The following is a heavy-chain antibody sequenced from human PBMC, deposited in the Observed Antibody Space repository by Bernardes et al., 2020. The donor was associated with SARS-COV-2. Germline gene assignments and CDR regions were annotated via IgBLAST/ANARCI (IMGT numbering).Heavy chain of an antibody. CDR1: GFTFSGSA. Sequence: GWSLRLSCAASGFTFSGSALHWVRQASGKGLEWVGRVRIRDYNYATEYAASVKGRFTISRDDSKNTAYLEMNSLKSEDTAVYYCTRSLNDSSAYYWGQGTLVTVSS. V-gene: IGHV3-73*01. D-gene: IGHD6-19*01. CDR3: TRSLNDSSAYY. CDR2: VRIRDYNYAT. J-gene: IGHJ4*02.